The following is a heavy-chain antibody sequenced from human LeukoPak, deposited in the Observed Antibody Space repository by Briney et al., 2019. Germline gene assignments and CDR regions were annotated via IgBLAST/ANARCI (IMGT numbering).Heavy chain of an antibody. Sequence: ASVKVSCKASGGTFSSYAISWVRQAPGQGLEWMGRIIPILGIANYAQKFQGRVTITADKSASTAYMELSSLRSEDTAMYYCATIAAAGSRRDYWGQGTLVTVSS. CDR1: GGTFSSYA. V-gene: IGHV1-69*04. CDR3: ATIAAAGSRRDY. CDR2: IIPILGIA. D-gene: IGHD6-13*01. J-gene: IGHJ4*02.